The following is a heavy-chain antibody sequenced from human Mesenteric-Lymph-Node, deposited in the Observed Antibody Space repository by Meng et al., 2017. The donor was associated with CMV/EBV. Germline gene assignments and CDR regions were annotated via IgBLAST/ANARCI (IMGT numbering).Heavy chain of an antibody. CDR1: GGTFRSYV. CDR3: ARHQGELLGYNWFDP. D-gene: IGHD1-26*01. Sequence: SVKVSCKAAGGTFRSYVIAWVRQAPGQGLEWMGGIGPIFGASNYAQKFQGRVTITTDESTSTAYMELSSLSSDDTAIYYCARHQGELLGYNWFDPWGQGTLVTVSS. J-gene: IGHJ5*02. CDR2: IGPIFGAS. V-gene: IGHV1-69*05.